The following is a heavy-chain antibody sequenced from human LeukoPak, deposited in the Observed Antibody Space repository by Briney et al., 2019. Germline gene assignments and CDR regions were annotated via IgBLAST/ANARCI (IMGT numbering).Heavy chain of an antibody. CDR1: GDSISSNSS. J-gene: IGHJ3*02. D-gene: IGHD5-18*01. CDR2: TYYRSKWYN. CDR3: ARGGQGDGYSADEAFDI. V-gene: IGHV6-1*01. Sequence: SQTLSLTCAIFGDSISSNSSWNCIRQSPSRGLEWLGRTYYRSKWYNDYVVSVKSRININPDTSKNQFSLQLNSVTPEDTAVYYCARGGQGDGYSADEAFDIWGQGTMVTVS.